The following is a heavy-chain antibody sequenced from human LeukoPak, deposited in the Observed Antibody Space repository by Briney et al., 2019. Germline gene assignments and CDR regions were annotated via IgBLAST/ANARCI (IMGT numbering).Heavy chain of an antibody. Sequence: SETLSLTCAVYGGSFSGYYWSWIRQPPGKGLEWIGEINHSGSTNYNPSLKSRVTISVDTSKNQFSLKLSSVTAADTAVYYCARGRVYSRGWYLIYWLDPWGQGTLVTVSS. CDR1: GGSFSGYY. J-gene: IGHJ5*02. V-gene: IGHV4-34*01. D-gene: IGHD6-19*01. CDR2: INHSGST. CDR3: ARGRVYSRGWYLIYWLDP.